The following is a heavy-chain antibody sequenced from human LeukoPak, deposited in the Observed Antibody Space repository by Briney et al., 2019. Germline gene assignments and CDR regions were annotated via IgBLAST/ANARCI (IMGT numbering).Heavy chain of an antibody. CDR3: ARAQVQLERLGYYYYGMDV. J-gene: IGHJ6*02. V-gene: IGHV4-34*01. CDR1: GGSFSGYY. Sequence: PSETLSLTCAVYGGSFSGYYWSWIRQPPGKGLEWIGEINHSGSTNYNPSLKSRVTISVDTSKNQFSLKLSSVTAADTAVYYCARAQVQLERLGYYYYGMDVWGQGTTVTVSS. CDR2: INHSGST. D-gene: IGHD1-1*01.